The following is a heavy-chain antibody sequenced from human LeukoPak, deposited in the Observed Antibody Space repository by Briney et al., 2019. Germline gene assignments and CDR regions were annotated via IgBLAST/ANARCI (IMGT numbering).Heavy chain of an antibody. CDR3: VKEATGHFDS. Sequence: GGSLRLSCAASGFPFSSYTMNWVRQAPGKGLEWASSISSSSHYIYFADSVKGRFTISRDNAKNSLFLQMNSLRAEDTAVYYCVKEATGHFDSWGQGTLVPVSS. V-gene: IGHV3-21*01. J-gene: IGHJ4*02. CDR1: GFPFSSYT. CDR2: ISSSSHYI. D-gene: IGHD1-26*01.